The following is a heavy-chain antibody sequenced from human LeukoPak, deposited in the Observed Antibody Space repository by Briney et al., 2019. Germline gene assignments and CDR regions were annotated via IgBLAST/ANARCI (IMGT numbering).Heavy chain of an antibody. D-gene: IGHD3-10*01. V-gene: IGHV1-18*01. Sequence: ASVKVSCKASGYTFTSYGISWVRQAPGQGLEWMGWISAYNGNTNYAQKLQGRVTMTTDTSTSTAYMELRSLRSDDTAVYYCARDHYYGSGSQNWFDPWGRGTLVTVSS. CDR1: GYTFTSYG. J-gene: IGHJ5*02. CDR3: ARDHYYGSGSQNWFDP. CDR2: ISAYNGNT.